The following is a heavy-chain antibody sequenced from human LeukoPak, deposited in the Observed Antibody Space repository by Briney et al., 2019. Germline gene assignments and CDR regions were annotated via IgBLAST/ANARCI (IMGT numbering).Heavy chain of an antibody. V-gene: IGHV1-2*06. CDR1: GYTFTGYY. CDR3: ARVDDFWSGSDY. CDR2: INPNSGGT. J-gene: IGHJ4*02. Sequence: ASVKVSCKASGYTFTGYYMHWVRQAPGQGLEWMGRINPNSGGTNYAQKFQGRVTMTRDASISTAYMELSRLRSDDTAVYYCARVDDFWSGSDYWGRGTLVTVSS. D-gene: IGHD3-3*01.